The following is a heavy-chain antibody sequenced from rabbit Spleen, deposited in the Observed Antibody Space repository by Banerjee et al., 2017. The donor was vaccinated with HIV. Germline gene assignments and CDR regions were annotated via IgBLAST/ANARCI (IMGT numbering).Heavy chain of an antibody. J-gene: IGHJ3*01. Sequence: QLVESGGGLVQPGGSLTLSCKASGFDFSSYYMSWVRQAPGKGLEWIGIIYAGKGSTDYANWVNGRFSISRENAQNTVFLQMTSLTAADTATYFCARDGAGGSYFALWGQGTLVTVS. V-gene: IGHV1S7*01. CDR3: ARDGAGGSYFAL. CDR2: IYAGKGST. CDR1: GFDFSSYY. D-gene: IGHD8-1*01.